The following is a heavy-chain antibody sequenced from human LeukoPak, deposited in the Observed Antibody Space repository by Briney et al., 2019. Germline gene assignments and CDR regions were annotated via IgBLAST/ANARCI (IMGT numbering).Heavy chain of an antibody. D-gene: IGHD6-13*01. CDR2: ISGSGGST. J-gene: IGHJ4*02. V-gene: IGHV3-23*01. CDR3: AKREAAVPYYFDY. CDR1: GFTFSSYA. Sequence: GGSLRLSCAASGFTFSSYAMSWVRQAPGKGLEWVSAISGSGGSTYYADSVKGRLTISRDNSKNTLYLQMNSLRAEDTAVYYCAKREAAVPYYFDYWGQGTLVTVSS.